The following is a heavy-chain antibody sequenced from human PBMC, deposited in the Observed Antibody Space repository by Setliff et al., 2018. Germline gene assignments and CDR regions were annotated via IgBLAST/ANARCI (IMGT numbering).Heavy chain of an antibody. CDR2: INHSGST. CDR1: GGSFSGYY. CDR3: ARHVGSRSRGYNYYYYYMDV. Sequence: PSETLSLTCAVYGGSFSGYYWSWIRQPPGKGLEWIGEINHSGSTNYNQSLKSRVTLSVDTSRNQLSLKLTSVTAADTAVYYCARHVGSRSRGYNYYYYYMDVWGKGTTVTVSS. V-gene: IGHV4-34*01. J-gene: IGHJ6*03. D-gene: IGHD3-10*01.